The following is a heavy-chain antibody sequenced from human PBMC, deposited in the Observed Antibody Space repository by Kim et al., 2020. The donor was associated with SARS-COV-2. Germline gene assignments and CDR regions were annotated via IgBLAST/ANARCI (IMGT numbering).Heavy chain of an antibody. J-gene: IGHJ5*02. Sequence: SETLSLTCAVSGGSISSSNWWSWVRQPPGKGLEWIGEIYHSGSTNYNPSLKSRVTISVDKSKNQFSLKLSSVTAADTAVYYCARGGNYYGSGSYYVSWGQGTLVTVSS. CDR2: IYHSGST. CDR1: GGSISSSNW. CDR3: ARGGNYYGSGSYYVS. V-gene: IGHV4-4*02. D-gene: IGHD3-10*01.